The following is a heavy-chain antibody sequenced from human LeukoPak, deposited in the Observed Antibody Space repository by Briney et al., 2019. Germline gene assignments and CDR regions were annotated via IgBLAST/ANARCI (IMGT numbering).Heavy chain of an antibody. D-gene: IGHD3-22*01. CDR3: ARGRHSYESSDYYYEGDAFDI. J-gene: IGHJ3*02. CDR2: INPSGGST. Sequence: ASVKVSCKASGDTFTSYYMHWVRQAPGQGLEWMGIINPSGGSTSSAQTFQGRVTMTRDMSTSTVYMALSSLRTEDTAVYYCARGRHSYESSDYYYEGDAFDIWGQGTMVTVSS. V-gene: IGHV1-46*01. CDR1: GDTFTSYY.